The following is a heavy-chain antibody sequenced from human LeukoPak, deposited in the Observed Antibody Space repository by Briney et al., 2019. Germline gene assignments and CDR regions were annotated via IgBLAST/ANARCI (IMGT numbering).Heavy chain of an antibody. CDR1: GFTFSSYW. CDR2: INSDGSST. D-gene: IGHD3-22*01. CDR3: ARDLRGDLYYYDSSGYQPLDY. J-gene: IGHJ4*02. V-gene: IGHV3-74*01. Sequence: PGGSLRLSCAASGFTFSSYWMHWVRQAPGKGLVWVSRINSDGSSTSYADSVKGRFTISRDNAKNTLYLQMNSPRAEDTAVYYCARDLRGDLYYYDSSGYQPLDYWGQGTLVTVSS.